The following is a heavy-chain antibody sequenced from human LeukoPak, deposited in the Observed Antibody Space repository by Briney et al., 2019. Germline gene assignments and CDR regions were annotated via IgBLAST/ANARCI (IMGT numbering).Heavy chain of an antibody. Sequence: ASVKVSCKASGYTFTSYGISWERQAPGQGLEWMGWISAYNGNTNYAQKLQGRVTMTTDTSTSTAYMELRSLRSDDTAVYYCARQVRVAAAGPYMDVWGKGTTVTVSS. D-gene: IGHD6-13*01. CDR1: GYTFTSYG. CDR3: ARQVRVAAAGPYMDV. V-gene: IGHV1-18*01. J-gene: IGHJ6*03. CDR2: ISAYNGNT.